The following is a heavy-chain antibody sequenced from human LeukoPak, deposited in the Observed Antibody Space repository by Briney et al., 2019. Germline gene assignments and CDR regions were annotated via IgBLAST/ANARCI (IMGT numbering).Heavy chain of an antibody. CDR3: ATLGITRYCSGGSCYPYDAFDI. D-gene: IGHD2-15*01. Sequence: GGSLRLSCAASGFTFSSYGMHWVRQAPGKGLEWVVFIRYDGSNKYYADSVKGRFTISRDNSKNTLYLQMNSLRAEDTAVYYCATLGITRYCSGGSCYPYDAFDIWGQGTMVTVSS. CDR2: IRYDGSNK. CDR1: GFTFSSYG. J-gene: IGHJ3*02. V-gene: IGHV3-30*02.